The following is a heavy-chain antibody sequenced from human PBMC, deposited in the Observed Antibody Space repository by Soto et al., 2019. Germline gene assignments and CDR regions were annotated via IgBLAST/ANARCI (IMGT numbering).Heavy chain of an antibody. CDR1: GGTFSSYS. D-gene: IGHD2-21*02. V-gene: IGHV1-69*06. Sequence: ASVKVSCKASGGTFSSYSISWVRQAPVQGLEWMGGIIPIFGTANYAQKFQGRVTITADKSTSTAYMELSSLRSEDTAVYYCARGYIRNCGGDCYPDYWGQGTLVTVSS. CDR2: IIPIFGTA. CDR3: ARGYIRNCGGDCYPDY. J-gene: IGHJ4*02.